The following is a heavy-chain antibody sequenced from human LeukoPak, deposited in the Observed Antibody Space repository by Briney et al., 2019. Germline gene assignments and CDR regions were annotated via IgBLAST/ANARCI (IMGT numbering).Heavy chain of an antibody. J-gene: IGHJ4*02. CDR1: GGSFSGYY. Sequence: SETLFLTCAVYGGSFSGYYWSWIRQPPGKGLEWIGEINHSGSTNYNPSLKSRVTISVDTSKNQFSLKLSSVTAADTAVYYCARWSIMITFGGVIVPVSFDYWGQGTLVTVSS. V-gene: IGHV4-34*01. D-gene: IGHD3-16*02. CDR2: INHSGST. CDR3: ARWSIMITFGGVIVPVSFDY.